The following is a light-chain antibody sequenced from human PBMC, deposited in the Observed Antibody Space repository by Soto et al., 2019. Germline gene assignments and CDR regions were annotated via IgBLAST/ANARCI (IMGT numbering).Light chain of an antibody. Sequence: LFLRRSPGTLSLSPVERAALSCMGSQSVSSSYLAWYQQKPGQAPRLLIYDASNRATGIPDRFSGSGSGTDFTLTISRLEPEDFAVYYCQQYGRSPSTFGGGTKVDIK. CDR1: QSVSSSY. CDR3: QQYGRSPST. V-gene: IGKV3-20*01. CDR2: DAS. J-gene: IGKJ4*01.